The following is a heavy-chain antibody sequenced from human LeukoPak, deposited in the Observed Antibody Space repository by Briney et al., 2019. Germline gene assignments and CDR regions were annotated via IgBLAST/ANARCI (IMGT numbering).Heavy chain of an antibody. CDR2: FSFNGEST. CDR3: AKAAYGSESYYDPFDY. Sequence: GGSLRLSCAASGFTFSSYAMTWVRQAPGKGLEWVSSFSFNGESTYYADSAKGRFTISRDNSKDTLYLQMNSLRAEDTAVYYCAKAAYGSESYYDPFDYWGQGTLVTVSS. CDR1: GFTFSSYA. V-gene: IGHV3-23*01. J-gene: IGHJ4*02. D-gene: IGHD3-10*01.